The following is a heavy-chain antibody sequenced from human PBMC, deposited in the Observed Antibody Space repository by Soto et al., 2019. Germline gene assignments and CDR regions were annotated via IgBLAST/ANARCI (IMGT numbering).Heavy chain of an antibody. D-gene: IGHD3-22*01. CDR1: GDSISSGGFY. Sequence: QMQLQESGPGLVKPSQTLSLTCTVSGDSISSGGFYWTWIRQHPGKGLEWIGNSYYSGSTNYNPSLTRRVSISVDTSKNQFSLHLTSVTAADSAIYYCARDRVRRDDKPYGLDVWGQGTTVTVSS. V-gene: IGHV4-31*03. CDR2: SYYSGST. CDR3: ARDRVRRDDKPYGLDV. J-gene: IGHJ6*02.